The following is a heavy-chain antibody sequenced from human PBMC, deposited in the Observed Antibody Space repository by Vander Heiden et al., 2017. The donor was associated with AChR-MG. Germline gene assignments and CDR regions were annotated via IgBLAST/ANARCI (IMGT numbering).Heavy chain of an antibody. CDR1: GGSFSGYY. Sequence: QVQLQQWGAGLLKPSETLSLTCAVYGGSFSGYYWSWIRQPPGKGLEWIGEINHSGSTNYNPSLKSRVTISVDTSKNQFSLKLSSVTAADTAVYYCARLVATMVPVYYYYMDVWGKGTTVTVSS. J-gene: IGHJ6*03. V-gene: IGHV4-34*01. CDR3: ARLVATMVPVYYYYMDV. CDR2: INHSGST. D-gene: IGHD5-12*01.